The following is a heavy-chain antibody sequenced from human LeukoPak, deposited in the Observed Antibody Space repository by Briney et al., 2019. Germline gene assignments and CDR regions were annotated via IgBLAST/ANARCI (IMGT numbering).Heavy chain of an antibody. CDR2: IYTSGST. V-gene: IGHV4-61*02. J-gene: IGHJ4*02. Sequence: SETLSLTCTVSGGSISSGSYYWSWIRQPAGKGLEWIGRIYTSGSTNYNPSLKSRVTISVDTSKNQFSLRLTSVTAADTAVYYCARNRVVGAPNFDYWGQGTLVTVFS. CDR3: ARNRVVGAPNFDY. CDR1: GGSISSGSYY. D-gene: IGHD1-26*01.